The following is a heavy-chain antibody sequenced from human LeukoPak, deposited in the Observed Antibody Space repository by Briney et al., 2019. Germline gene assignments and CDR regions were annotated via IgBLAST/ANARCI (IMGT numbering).Heavy chain of an antibody. CDR2: IDPHSGGT. D-gene: IGHD3-22*01. CDR1: EYTFTDYY. V-gene: IGHV1-2*02. Sequence: ASVKVSCKSSEYTFTDYYIHWVRQAPGQGLEWMGWIDPHSGGTDYAQKFQGRVTMTRDTSISTAYMELSRLISDDTAVYYCARGGSDSSGYYPRDFDYWGQGTLVTVSS. CDR3: ARGGSDSSGYYPRDFDY. J-gene: IGHJ4*02.